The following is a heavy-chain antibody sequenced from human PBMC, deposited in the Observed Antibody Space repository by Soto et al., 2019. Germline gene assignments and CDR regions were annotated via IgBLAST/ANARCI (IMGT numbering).Heavy chain of an antibody. CDR2: ISPDGINK. Sequence: QVRLVESGGGVVQPGRSLRVSCTASGFSFSSYAMYWFRQPPGKGLEWVAVISPDGINKHYADSVKGRVTVSRDNSNHSLDLQLNSLKGEDTAMYYCARDIYSSYYFVKSFEPWGQGTLVTLSS. J-gene: IGHJ5*02. D-gene: IGHD6-19*01. V-gene: IGHV3-30-3*01. CDR1: GFSFSSYA. CDR3: ARDIYSSYYFVKSFEP.